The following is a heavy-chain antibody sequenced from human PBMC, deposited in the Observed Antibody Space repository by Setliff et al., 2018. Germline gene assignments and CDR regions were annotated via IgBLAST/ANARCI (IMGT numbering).Heavy chain of an antibody. V-gene: IGHV1-69*05. CDR3: ARDLAVAGYYGAFDI. J-gene: IGHJ3*02. CDR2: IIPIFGTA. Sequence: KISCKGSGYSFSTCWIGWVRQAPGQGLEWMGGIIPIFGTANYAQKFQGRVTITTDESTSTAYMELSSLRSEDTAVYYCARDLAVAGYYGAFDIWGQGTMVTVSS. D-gene: IGHD6-19*01. CDR1: GYSFSTCW.